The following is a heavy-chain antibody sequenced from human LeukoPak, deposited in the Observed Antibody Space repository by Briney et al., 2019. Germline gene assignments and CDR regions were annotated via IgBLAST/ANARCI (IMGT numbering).Heavy chain of an antibody. D-gene: IGHD2-15*01. Sequence: GGSLRLSCAASGFTVSNYWIHWVRQAPGKGPVWVSRINSDGNITTYADSVKGRFSISRDNAKNALYVQMNSLRAEDTAVYYCARELSGGSSRHFDYWGQGTLVTVSS. J-gene: IGHJ4*02. CDR1: GFTVSNYW. CDR3: ARELSGGSSRHFDY. CDR2: INSDGNIT. V-gene: IGHV3-74*01.